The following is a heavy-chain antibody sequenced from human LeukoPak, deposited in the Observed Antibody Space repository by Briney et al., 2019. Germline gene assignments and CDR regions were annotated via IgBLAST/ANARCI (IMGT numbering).Heavy chain of an antibody. CDR3: ASLNLPDSSGYYDD. J-gene: IGHJ4*02. Sequence: GASVKVSCKASGYTFTGHYMHWVRQAPGQGLEWMGWIKPNSGGTNYAQKFQGRVTMTRDTSISTAYMELSRLRSDDSAVYYCASLNLPDSSGYYDDWGQGTLVTVSS. CDR1: GYTFTGHY. CDR2: IKPNSGGT. D-gene: IGHD3-22*01. V-gene: IGHV1-2*02.